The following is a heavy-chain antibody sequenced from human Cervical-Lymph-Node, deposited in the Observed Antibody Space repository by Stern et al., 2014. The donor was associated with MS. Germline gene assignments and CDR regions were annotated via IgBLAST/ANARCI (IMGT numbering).Heavy chain of an antibody. V-gene: IGHV4-59*02. CDR3: ARGSLWIHQIDY. CDR1: GGSVSSYY. D-gene: IGHD5-18*01. J-gene: IGHJ4*02. CDR2: IYHSGST. Sequence: QVQLQESGPGLVKPSETLSLTCTVSGGSVSSYYWNWIRQPPGKGLEWIGYIYHSGSTNSNPSLKSRVTILIDTSKNQFSLKLSSVTAADTAVYYCARGSLWIHQIDYWGQGTLVTVSS.